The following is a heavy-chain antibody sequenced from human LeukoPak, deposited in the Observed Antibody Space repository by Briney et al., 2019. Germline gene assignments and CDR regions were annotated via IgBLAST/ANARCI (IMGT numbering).Heavy chain of an antibody. D-gene: IGHD6-19*01. J-gene: IGHJ4*02. V-gene: IGHV3-21*01. CDR2: ISSSSSYI. Sequence: GGSLRLSCAASGFTFSSYSMNWVRQAPGKGLEWVSSISSSSSYIYYADSVKGRFTISRDNAKNSLYLQMNSLRAEDTAVYYCARVPTSSGWTGYWGQGTLVTVSS. CDR1: GFTFSSYS. CDR3: ARVPTSSGWTGY.